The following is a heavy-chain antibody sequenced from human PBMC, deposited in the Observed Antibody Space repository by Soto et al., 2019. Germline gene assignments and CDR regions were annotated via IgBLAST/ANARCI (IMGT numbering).Heavy chain of an antibody. CDR3: ARERISWNDKTYYYYYMDV. J-gene: IGHJ6*03. CDR2: IYYSGST. V-gene: IGHV4-59*01. D-gene: IGHD1-1*01. Sequence: SETLSLTCTVSGGSISSYYWSWIRQPPGKGLEWIGYIYYSGSTNYNPSLKSRVTISVDTSKNQFSLKLSSVTAADTAVYYCARERISWNDKTYYYYYMDVWGKGTTVTVSS. CDR1: GGSISSYY.